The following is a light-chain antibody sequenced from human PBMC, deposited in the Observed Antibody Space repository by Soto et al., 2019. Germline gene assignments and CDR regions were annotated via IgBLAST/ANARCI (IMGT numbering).Light chain of an antibody. Sequence: EIVLTQSPGTLSLSPGERATLXXRASQSVSSSSLAWYQQKRGQAPRLXXHDASSRATGIPDRFSGSGSGTDFTLTISRLEPEDFALYYCQQYGSSAPITFGQGTRLEIK. CDR2: DAS. CDR1: QSVSSSS. J-gene: IGKJ5*01. V-gene: IGKV3-20*01. CDR3: QQYGSSAPIT.